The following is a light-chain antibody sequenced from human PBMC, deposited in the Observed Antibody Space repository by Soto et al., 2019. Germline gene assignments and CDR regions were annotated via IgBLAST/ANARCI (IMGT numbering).Light chain of an antibody. V-gene: IGKV1-39*01. CDR1: QTIIRY. CDR3: QQSYSTPWT. J-gene: IGKJ1*01. CDR2: TAS. Sequence: DIQMTQSPSSLSASVGDRLTITCRASQTIIRYLNWYQQESGKAPKLLISTASSLRSGVPSRFNGSRSGTDFTLTISSLQPEDFATYYCQQSYSTPWTFGQGTKVDIK.